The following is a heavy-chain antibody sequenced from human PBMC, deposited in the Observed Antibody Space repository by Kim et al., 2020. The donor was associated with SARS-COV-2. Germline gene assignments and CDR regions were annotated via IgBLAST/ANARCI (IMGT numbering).Heavy chain of an antibody. CDR2: IKSKTDGGTT. J-gene: IGHJ4*02. Sequence: GGSLRLSCAASGFTFSNAWMSWVRQAPGKGLEWVGRIKSKTDGGTTDYAAPVKGRFTISRDDSKNTLYLQMNSLKTEDTAVYYCTTEHGAFGGGNDYWGQGTLVTVSS. CDR1: GFTFSNAW. V-gene: IGHV3-15*01. CDR3: TTEHGAFGGGNDY. D-gene: IGHD3-16*01.